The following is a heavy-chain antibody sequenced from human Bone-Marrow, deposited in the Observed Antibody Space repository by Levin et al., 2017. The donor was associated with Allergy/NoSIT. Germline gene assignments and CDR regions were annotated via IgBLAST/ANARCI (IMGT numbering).Heavy chain of an antibody. V-gene: IGHV4-39*01. CDR2: IYYSGST. Sequence: SETLSLTCTVSGGSISSSSYYWGWIRQPPGKGLEWIGSIYYSGSTYYNPSLKSRVTISVDTSKNQFSLKLSSVTAADTAVYYCARQAYCGGDCYSCCYYYGMDGWGQGTTVTVSS. CDR1: GGSISSSSYY. J-gene: IGHJ6*02. CDR3: ARQAYCGGDCYSCCYYYGMDG. D-gene: IGHD2-21*02.